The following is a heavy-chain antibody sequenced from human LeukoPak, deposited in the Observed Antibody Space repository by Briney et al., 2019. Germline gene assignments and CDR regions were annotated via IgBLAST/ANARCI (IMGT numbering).Heavy chain of an antibody. Sequence: ASVTLSCKASGYTFTNSYMHWVRRALGQGLEWMGIINPSGDNTWYAQKYQGRVTMTRDMSTSTVYMELSSLRSEDTAVYYCARDGWKGIFYYYYYYMDVWGKGTTVTVSS. CDR3: ARDGWKGIFYYYYYYMDV. CDR1: GYTFTNSY. CDR2: INPSGDNT. D-gene: IGHD1-1*01. V-gene: IGHV1-46*01. J-gene: IGHJ6*03.